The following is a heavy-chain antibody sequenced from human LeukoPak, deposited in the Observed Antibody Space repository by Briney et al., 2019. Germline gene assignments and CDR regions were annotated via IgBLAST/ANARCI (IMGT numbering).Heavy chain of an antibody. CDR3: AKEVPNIQWFDP. CDR1: GFTFSSYA. V-gene: IGHV3-23*01. Sequence: GESLKISCAASGFTFSSYAMSWVRQAPGKGLEWVSAISGSGGSTYYADSVKGRFTISRDNSKNTLYLQMNSLRAEDTAVYYCAKEVPNIQWFDPWGQGTLVTVSS. D-gene: IGHD2/OR15-2a*01. J-gene: IGHJ5*02. CDR2: ISGSGGST.